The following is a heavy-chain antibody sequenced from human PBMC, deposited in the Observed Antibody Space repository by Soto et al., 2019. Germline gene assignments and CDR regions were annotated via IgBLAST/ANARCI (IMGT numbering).Heavy chain of an antibody. V-gene: IGHV3-23*01. J-gene: IGHJ4*02. CDR3: AKSANYYDSSGYYWFDY. CDR1: GFTFSSYA. CDR2: ISGSGGST. D-gene: IGHD3-22*01. Sequence: EVQLLESGGGLVQPGGSLRLSCAASGFTFSSYAMSWVRQAPGKGLEWVSAISGSGGSTYYADSVKGRFTISRDNSKNTLYLQMNSLRAEDTAVYYCAKSANYYDSSGYYWFDYWGQGTLVTVSS.